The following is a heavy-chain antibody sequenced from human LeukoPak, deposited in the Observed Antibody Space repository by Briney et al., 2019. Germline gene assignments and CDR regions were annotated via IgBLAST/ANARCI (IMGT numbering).Heavy chain of an antibody. J-gene: IGHJ4*02. CDR3: ATYLRSGPIDC. CDR1: RFTFSTYW. CDR2: INPDGSEK. Sequence: GGSLRLSCAASRFTFSTYWMTWVRQAPGKGLEWVANINPDGSEKYYVDPVKGRFTISRDNTKNSLYLQMNSLRAEDTAVYYCATYLRSGPIDCWGQGTLVTVSS. V-gene: IGHV3-7*01. D-gene: IGHD4-17*01.